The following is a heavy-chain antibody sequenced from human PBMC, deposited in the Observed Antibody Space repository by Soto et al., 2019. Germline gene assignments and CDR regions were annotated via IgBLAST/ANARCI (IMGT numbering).Heavy chain of an antibody. Sequence: QVQLVESGGGVVQPGRSLRLSCAASGFTFSSYGMHWVRQAPGKGLEWVAVIWYDGSNKYYADSVKGRFTIYRDNSKNTLYLQMNSLRAEDTAVYYCARTAGSSGDAFDIWGQGTMVTVSS. J-gene: IGHJ3*02. CDR2: IWYDGSNK. CDR1: GFTFSSYG. V-gene: IGHV3-33*01. D-gene: IGHD6-13*01. CDR3: ARTAGSSGDAFDI.